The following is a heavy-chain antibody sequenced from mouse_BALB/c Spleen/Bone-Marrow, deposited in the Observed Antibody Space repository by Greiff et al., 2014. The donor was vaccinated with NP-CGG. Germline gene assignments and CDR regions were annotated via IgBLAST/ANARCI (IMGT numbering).Heavy chain of an antibody. V-gene: IGHV1-7*01. CDR3: ARSNYYGSKDY. CDR2: INPSTGYT. Sequence: QVQLQQSGAELAKPGASVKMSCKASGYTFTSYWMHWVKQRPGQGLEWIGYINPSTGYTEYNQKFKDKATLTADKSSSTAYMQLSSLTSGDSAVYYCARSNYYGSKDYWGQGTTLTVSS. J-gene: IGHJ2*01. CDR1: GYTFTSYW. D-gene: IGHD1-1*01.